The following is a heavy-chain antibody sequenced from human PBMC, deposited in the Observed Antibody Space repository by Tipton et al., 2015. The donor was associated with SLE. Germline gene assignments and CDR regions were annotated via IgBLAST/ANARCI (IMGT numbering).Heavy chain of an antibody. V-gene: IGHV1-69*13. D-gene: IGHD6-13*01. CDR1: GGTFSSYG. CDR3: ARDPVAAAPSHWFDP. Sequence: QSGAEVKKPGASVKVSCKASGGTFSSYGISWVRQAPGQGLEWMGGIIPIIGTANYAQKFQGRVAITADESTSTAYMELSSLRSEDTAVYYCARDPVAAAPSHWFDPWGQGTLVTVSS. J-gene: IGHJ5*02. CDR2: IIPIIGTA.